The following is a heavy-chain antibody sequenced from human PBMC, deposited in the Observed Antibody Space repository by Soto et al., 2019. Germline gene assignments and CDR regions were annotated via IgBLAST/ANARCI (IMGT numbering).Heavy chain of an antibody. V-gene: IGHV2-5*02. Sequence: QITLKESGPTLVKPTQTLTLTCTFSGFSLTTSGVGVGWIRQPPGEALEWLALIYWDDDKRYNPSLKSRLTITKDTSKNQVVLTMTSMDPVDTATYYCAHRPSALVWFGEYSFDYWGQGTLVTVSS. CDR1: GFSLTTSGVG. CDR3: AHRPSALVWFGEYSFDY. J-gene: IGHJ4*02. CDR2: IYWDDDK. D-gene: IGHD3-10*01.